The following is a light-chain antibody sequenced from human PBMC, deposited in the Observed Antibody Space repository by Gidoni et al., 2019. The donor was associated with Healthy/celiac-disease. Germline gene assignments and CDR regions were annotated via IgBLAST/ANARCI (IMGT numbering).Light chain of an antibody. CDR1: QCVSSN. Sequence: EIVMTQSPATLSVSPGERATLSCRASQCVSSNLAWYQQKPGQAPRPLIYGASTRAAGIPAEFSGSRSGAEFTLTISSLQSEDFAVYYCQQYNNWPPITFGQGTRLEIK. CDR2: GAS. CDR3: QQYNNWPPIT. J-gene: IGKJ5*01. V-gene: IGKV3-15*01.